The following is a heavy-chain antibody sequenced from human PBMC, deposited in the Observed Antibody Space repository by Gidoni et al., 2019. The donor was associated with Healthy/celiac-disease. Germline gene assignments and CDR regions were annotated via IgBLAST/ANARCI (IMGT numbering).Heavy chain of an antibody. D-gene: IGHD3-10*01. CDR2: IRGSGGST. CDR1: GFTFRSYA. V-gene: IGHV3-23*01. Sequence: EVQLLESGVGLVQPGGSLRLPCAASGFTFRSYAMSWVRQAPGKGREWVSAIRGSGGSTYYADSVKGQCTISRDNSKNTLYLQMNSLRAEDTAVYYCASMVRGDYYYYYGMDVWGQGTTVTVSS. J-gene: IGHJ6*02. CDR3: ASMVRGDYYYYYGMDV.